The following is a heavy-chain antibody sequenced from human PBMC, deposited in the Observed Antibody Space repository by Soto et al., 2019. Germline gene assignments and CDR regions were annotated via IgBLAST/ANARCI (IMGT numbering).Heavy chain of an antibody. D-gene: IGHD3-16*01. CDR1: GGTFSSYA. CDR2: ISAYNGNT. CDR3: ARGPPIRLGLSY. J-gene: IGHJ4*02. V-gene: IGHV1-18*01. Sequence: ASVKVSCKASGGTFSSYAISWGRQAPGQGLEWMGWISAYNGNTNYAQKLQGRVTMTTDTSTSTAYMELRSLRSDDTAVYYCARGPPIRLGLSYWGQGTLVTVSS.